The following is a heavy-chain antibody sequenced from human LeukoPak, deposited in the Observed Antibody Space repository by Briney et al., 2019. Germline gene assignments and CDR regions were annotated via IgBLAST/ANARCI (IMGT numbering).Heavy chain of an antibody. Sequence: PSETLSLTCTVSGGSISIGGYYWSWIRQHPGKGLEWIGYIYYSGSTYYNPSLKSRVTISVDTSKNQSSLKLSSVTAADTAVYYCARTGGSYYFDYWGQGTLVTVSS. CDR3: ARTGGSYYFDY. V-gene: IGHV4-31*03. J-gene: IGHJ4*02. CDR1: GGSISIGGYY. CDR2: IYYSGST. D-gene: IGHD3-16*01.